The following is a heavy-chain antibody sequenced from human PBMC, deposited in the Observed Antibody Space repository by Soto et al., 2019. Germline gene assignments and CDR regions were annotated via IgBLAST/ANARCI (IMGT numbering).Heavy chain of an antibody. Sequence: PSETLSLTCAVYGGFFSGYYWSWIRQPPGKGLEWIGEINHSGSTNYNPSLKSRVTISVDTSKNQFSLKLSSVTAADTAVYYCARELVMYSSGWYVNYYYYGMDVWGQGTTVTVSS. CDR2: INHSGST. V-gene: IGHV4-34*01. J-gene: IGHJ6*02. D-gene: IGHD6-19*01. CDR3: ARELVMYSSGWYVNYYYYGMDV. CDR1: GGFFSGYY.